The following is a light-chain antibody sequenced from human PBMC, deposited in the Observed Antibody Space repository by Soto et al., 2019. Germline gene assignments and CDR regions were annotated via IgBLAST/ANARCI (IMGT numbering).Light chain of an antibody. J-gene: IGKJ1*01. Sequence: EIVMTQSPATLSVSPGERATLSCRASQSVISNLAWYHQKPGQAPRLLIYGASIRATGIPARFSGSGSGTEFTLTISSLQSEDFAVYYCQQYNNWPPWTFGKGNKVEIK. CDR1: QSVISN. V-gene: IGKV3D-15*01. CDR2: GAS. CDR3: QQYNNWPPWT.